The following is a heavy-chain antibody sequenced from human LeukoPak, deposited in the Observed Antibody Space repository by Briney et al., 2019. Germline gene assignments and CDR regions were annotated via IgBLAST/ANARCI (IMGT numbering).Heavy chain of an antibody. CDR1: GFTFSSYA. CDR3: ARKDPRGWLHDY. D-gene: IGHD5-24*01. CDR2: IPFDGSNE. J-gene: IGHJ4*02. Sequence: GGSLGLSCADSGFTFSSYAMTWVRQAPGKGLEWVALIPFDGSNEHYADSVKGRFTISRDNSKNTLYLQMNSLRAEDTAVYYCARKDPRGWLHDYWGQGTLVTVSS. V-gene: IGHV3-30*03.